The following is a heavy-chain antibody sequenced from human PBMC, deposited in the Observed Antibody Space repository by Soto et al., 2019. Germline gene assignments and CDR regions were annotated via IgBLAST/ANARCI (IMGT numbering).Heavy chain of an antibody. Sequence: PGGSLRLSCAASGFTFSSYAMSWVRQAPGKGLEWVAVIWYDGSNKYYADSVKGRFTISRDNSKNTLYLQMNSLRAEDTAVYYCARDSTAAMTPGFDYWGQGTLVTVSS. J-gene: IGHJ4*02. CDR2: IWYDGSNK. CDR3: ARDSTAAMTPGFDY. CDR1: GFTFSSYA. D-gene: IGHD2-2*01. V-gene: IGHV3-33*08.